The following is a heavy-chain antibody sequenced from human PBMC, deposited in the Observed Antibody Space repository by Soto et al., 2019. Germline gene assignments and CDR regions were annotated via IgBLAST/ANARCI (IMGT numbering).Heavy chain of an antibody. CDR3: ARGISMLVVVQTDAPDKYYFDS. V-gene: IGHV4-34*01. J-gene: IGHJ4*02. D-gene: IGHD2-8*02. CDR2: INHSGST. CDR1: GGSFSGYY. Sequence: ETLSLTCAVYGGSFSGYYWTWIRQPPGKGLEWIGQINHSGSTNYNPSLRSRVTISVDTSKNQFSLKLSSVTAADPAVYYCARGISMLVVVQTDAPDKYYFDSWGLGTLVTVSS.